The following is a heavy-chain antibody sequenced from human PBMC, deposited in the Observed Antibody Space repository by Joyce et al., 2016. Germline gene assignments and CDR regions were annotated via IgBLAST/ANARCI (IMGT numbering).Heavy chain of an antibody. D-gene: IGHD5-12*01. CDR2: SSAYNGDT. J-gene: IGHJ4*02. CDR3: ARDIVADESRTYFYSLPYYFDY. CDR1: GYTFSSYG. Sequence: QVPLVQSGTEVKKPGASVKVSCKASGYTFSSYGIHWVRQAPGQGPEWMGWSSAYNGDTNNAQKFKGRVSMTTDTFTSTAYMELRRLKSDDTAVYYCARDIVADESRTYFYSLPYYFDYWGQGTLLTVSS. V-gene: IGHV1-18*04.